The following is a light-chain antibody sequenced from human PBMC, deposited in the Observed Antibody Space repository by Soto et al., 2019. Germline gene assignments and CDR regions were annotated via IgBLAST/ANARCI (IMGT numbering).Light chain of an antibody. CDR1: QSIRSN. CDR3: QQYHIWPPWT. Sequence: EIVMTQSPDTLSVSPGEGATLSCRVSQSIRSNLAWYQQRPGQAPRLLMYGASTRADGIPARFTGSGSETEFTLTISSLQSEDFALYYCQQYHIWPPWTSGQGTKVDIK. J-gene: IGKJ1*01. CDR2: GAS. V-gene: IGKV3-15*01.